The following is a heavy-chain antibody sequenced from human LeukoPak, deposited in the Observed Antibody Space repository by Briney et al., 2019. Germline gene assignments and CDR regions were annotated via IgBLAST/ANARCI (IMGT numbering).Heavy chain of an antibody. J-gene: IGHJ3*02. CDR1: GGTFSSYA. CDR3: ARSHTAMGSNDAFDI. V-gene: IGHV1-69*05. Sequence: SSVKVSCKASGGTFSSYAISWVRQAPGQGVEWMGGIIPIFGTANYAQKFHGRVTITTDESTSTAYMELSSLRSEDTAVYYCARSHTAMGSNDAFDIWGQGTMVTVSS. D-gene: IGHD5-18*01. CDR2: IIPIFGTA.